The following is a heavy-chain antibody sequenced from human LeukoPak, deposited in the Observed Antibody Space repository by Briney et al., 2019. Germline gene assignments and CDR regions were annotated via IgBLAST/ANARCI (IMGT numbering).Heavy chain of an antibody. V-gene: IGHV1-2*02. CDR2: INPNSGGT. Sequence: ASVKVSCKASGYTFTGYYMHWARQAPGQGLEWMGWINPNSGGTNHAQKFQGRVTMTRDTSISTAYMELSRLRSDDTAVYYCARDRPLDADDYYGFYYFDYWGQGTLVTVSS. CDR1: GYTFTGYY. CDR3: ARDRPLDADDYYGFYYFDY. D-gene: IGHD3-10*01. J-gene: IGHJ4*02.